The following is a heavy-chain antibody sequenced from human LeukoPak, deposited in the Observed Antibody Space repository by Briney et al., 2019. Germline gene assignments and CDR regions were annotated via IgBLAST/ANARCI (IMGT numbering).Heavy chain of an antibody. Sequence: SETLSLTCVINGGSFSSYYWSWFRQVPGKGLEWIGEINQGGSTNFNPSLESRVRMSVDTSKNQFSLNVRSLSAADTAVYFCARHDFSGYAFDFWGQGTTVTVSS. CDR3: ARHDFSGYAFDF. CDR1: GGSFSSYY. J-gene: IGHJ3*01. CDR2: INQGGST. V-gene: IGHV4-34*01. D-gene: IGHD3/OR15-3a*01.